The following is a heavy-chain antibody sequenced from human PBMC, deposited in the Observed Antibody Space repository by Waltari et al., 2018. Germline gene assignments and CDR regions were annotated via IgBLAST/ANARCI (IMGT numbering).Heavy chain of an antibody. D-gene: IGHD3-22*01. Sequence: VQLQESGPGLVKPSETLSLRCNVPGDSLRSHFWSWLRKAPGKGLEWLGHMYFSGTKDYNPSLKSRVAISRDTSKNHFSLNLRSVTAADTAIYYCARLPRGSVIIGAFDIWGQGTQVTVSS. J-gene: IGHJ3*02. CDR1: GDSLRSHF. CDR2: MYFSGTK. CDR3: ARLPRGSVIIGAFDI. V-gene: IGHV4-59*11.